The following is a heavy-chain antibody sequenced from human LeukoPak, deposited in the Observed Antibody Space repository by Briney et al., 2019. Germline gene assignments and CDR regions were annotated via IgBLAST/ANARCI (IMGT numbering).Heavy chain of an antibody. J-gene: IGHJ4*02. CDR2: VSGSGGST. D-gene: IGHD1-14*01. Sequence: PGGSLRLSCAASGFTFSSYAMSWVRQAPGKGLEWVSAVSGSGGSTYYADSVKGRFTISRDNSKTTVYLQMNSLRAEDTAIYYCAKAHRSSSTAYFDYWGQGTLVTVSS. V-gene: IGHV3-23*01. CDR3: AKAHRSSSTAYFDY. CDR1: GFTFSSYA.